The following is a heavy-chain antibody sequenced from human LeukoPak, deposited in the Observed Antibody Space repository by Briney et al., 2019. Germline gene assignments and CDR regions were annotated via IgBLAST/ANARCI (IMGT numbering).Heavy chain of an antibody. J-gene: IGHJ4*02. CDR3: ARAYRGIPDY. D-gene: IGHD1-26*01. CDR1: GGSFSGYY. Sequence: SETLSLTCAVYGGSFSGYYWSWIRQPPGKGLEWIGEINHSGSTNYNPSLKSRVTISVDTSKNQFSLKLSSVTAADTAVYYCARAYRGIPDYWGQGTLVTVSS. CDR2: INHSGST. V-gene: IGHV4-34*01.